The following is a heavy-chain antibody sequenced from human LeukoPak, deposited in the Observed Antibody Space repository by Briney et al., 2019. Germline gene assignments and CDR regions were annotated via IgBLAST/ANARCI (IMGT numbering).Heavy chain of an antibody. D-gene: IGHD3-9*01. CDR3: ATHYDILTGYYSPFEC. J-gene: IGHJ4*02. CDR1: GFTFSSYA. Sequence: GGSLRLSCAASGFTFSSYAMSWVRQAPGKGLEWVSAISGSGGSTYYADSVKGRFTISRDNSKNTLYLQMNSLRAEDTAVYYCATHYDILTGYYSPFECWGQGTLVTVSS. CDR2: ISGSGGST. V-gene: IGHV3-23*01.